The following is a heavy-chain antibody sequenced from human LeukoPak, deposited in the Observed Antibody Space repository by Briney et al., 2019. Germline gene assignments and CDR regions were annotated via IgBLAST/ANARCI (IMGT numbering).Heavy chain of an antibody. CDR2: ISSSSSTI. Sequence: PGGSLRLSCAASGFTFSSYSMNWVRQAPGKGLEWVSYISSSSSTIYYADSVKGRFTISRDNAKNSLYLQMNSLRGEDTAVYYCASGQQLVVGQDWGQGTLVTVSS. J-gene: IGHJ4*02. CDR1: GFTFSSYS. CDR3: ASGQQLVVGQD. V-gene: IGHV3-48*01. D-gene: IGHD6-13*01.